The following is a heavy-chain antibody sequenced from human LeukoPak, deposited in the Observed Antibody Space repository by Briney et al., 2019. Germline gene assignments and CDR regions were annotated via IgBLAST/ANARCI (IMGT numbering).Heavy chain of an antibody. D-gene: IGHD2-15*01. CDR2: ISSSSDTI. CDR1: GFIFSKYS. J-gene: IGHJ4*02. Sequence: GGSLRLSCAASGFIFSKYSMHWVRQAPGKGLEWVSYISSSSDTIYYADSVKGRFTISRDNAKNSLCLQMNSLRDEDTAVYYCARDGYCSSGSCYGSYDYWGQGTLVTVSS. CDR3: ARDGYCSSGSCYGSYDY. V-gene: IGHV3-48*02.